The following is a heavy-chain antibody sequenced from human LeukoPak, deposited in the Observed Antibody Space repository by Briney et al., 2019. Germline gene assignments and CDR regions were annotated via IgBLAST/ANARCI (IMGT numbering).Heavy chain of an antibody. D-gene: IGHD2-21*02. V-gene: IGHV4-34*01. CDR1: GGSFSGYY. J-gene: IGHJ3*02. Sequence: PSETLSLTCAVYGGSFSGYYWSWIRQPPGKGLEWIGEINHSGSTNYNPSLKSRVTISVDTSKNQFSLKLSSVTAADTAVYYCARGLYCAGDGGDCTGFRASDMWGQGTMVTVSS. CDR3: ARGLYCAGDGGDCTGFRASDM. CDR2: INHSGST.